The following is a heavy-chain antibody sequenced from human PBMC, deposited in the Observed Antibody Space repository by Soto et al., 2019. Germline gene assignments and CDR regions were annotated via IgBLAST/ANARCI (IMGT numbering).Heavy chain of an antibody. CDR1: GFTFTGND. V-gene: IGHV3-53*01. D-gene: IGHD3-22*01. CDR3: ATRPLLPGAP. J-gene: IGHJ3*01. CDR2: LYSSGST. Sequence: EVQLVESGGGLIQPGGSLRPSCAASGFTFTGNDMNWVRQAPGKGLEWVSLLYSSGSTYYADSVKGRFTISRDNSKNTLYLQMSSLRAEDTAVYYCATRPLLPGAPWGQGTMVTVSS.